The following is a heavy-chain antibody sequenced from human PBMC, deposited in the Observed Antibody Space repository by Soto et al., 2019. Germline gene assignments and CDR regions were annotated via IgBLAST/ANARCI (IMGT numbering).Heavy chain of an antibody. Sequence: ASVKVSCKASGYTFNNYGISWVRQAPGQGLEWMGWISAFNGNTNFAQKLQGRVTMTTDTSTSIAYMELRSLRSDDTAMYYCARDSVGVATILFDYWGQGTLVTVSS. J-gene: IGHJ4*02. CDR1: GYTFNNYG. CDR3: ARDSVGVATILFDY. CDR2: ISAFNGNT. D-gene: IGHD5-12*01. V-gene: IGHV1-18*01.